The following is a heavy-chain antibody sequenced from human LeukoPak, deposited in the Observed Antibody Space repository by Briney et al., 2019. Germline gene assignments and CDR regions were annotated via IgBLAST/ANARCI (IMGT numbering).Heavy chain of an antibody. J-gene: IGHJ4*02. V-gene: IGHV3-7*01. CDR1: GFTFSRYW. D-gene: IGHD6-13*01. CDR2: IKQDGSEK. Sequence: GGSLRLSCAASGFTFSRYWMSWVRQAPGKGLEWVANIKQDGSEKYYVDSVKGRFTISRDNAKISLYLQMNSLRAEDTAVYYCARSAGSSGWYEGYYFDYWGQGTLVTVSS. CDR3: ARSAGSSGWYEGYYFDY.